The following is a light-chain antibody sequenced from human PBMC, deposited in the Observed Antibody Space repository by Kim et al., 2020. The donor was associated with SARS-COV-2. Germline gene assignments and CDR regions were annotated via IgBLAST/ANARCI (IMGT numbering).Light chain of an antibody. V-gene: IGKV3-15*01. CDR2: GIS. CDR3: QRGLT. CDR1: QSVSGN. Sequence: EIVMTQSPPMLSVSPGDIATLSCRASQSVSGNLAWYQQKPGQAPRLLIYGISTRATGIPARFSGSGSGTEFTLTISSLQSEDFAVHYCQRGLTFGGGTKVDIK. J-gene: IGKJ4*01.